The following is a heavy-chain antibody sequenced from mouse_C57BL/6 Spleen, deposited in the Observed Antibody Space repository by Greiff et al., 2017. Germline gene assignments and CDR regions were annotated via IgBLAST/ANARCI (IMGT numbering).Heavy chain of an antibody. CDR3: PITTVVAKGWFAY. Sequence: QVHVKQSGAELVRPGASVTLSCKASGYTFTDYEMHWVKQTPVHGLEWIGAIDPETGGTAYNQKFKGKAILTADKSSSTAYMELRSLTSEDSAVYYCPITTVVAKGWFAYWGQGTLVTVSA. V-gene: IGHV1-15*01. J-gene: IGHJ3*01. D-gene: IGHD1-1*01. CDR2: IDPETGGT. CDR1: GYTFTDYE.